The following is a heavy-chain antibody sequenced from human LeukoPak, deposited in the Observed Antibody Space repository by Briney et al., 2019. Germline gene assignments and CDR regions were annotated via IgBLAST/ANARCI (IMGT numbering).Heavy chain of an antibody. D-gene: IGHD6-19*01. Sequence: GESLKISCKGSGYSFTSYWIGWVRPMPGKGLEGMGIIYPGDSDTRYSPSFQGQVTISADKSISTAYLQWSSLKASDTAMYYCARHQSSGWYYFDYWGQGTLVTVSS. CDR3: ARHQSSGWYYFDY. CDR1: GYSFTSYW. CDR2: IYPGDSDT. V-gene: IGHV5-51*01. J-gene: IGHJ4*02.